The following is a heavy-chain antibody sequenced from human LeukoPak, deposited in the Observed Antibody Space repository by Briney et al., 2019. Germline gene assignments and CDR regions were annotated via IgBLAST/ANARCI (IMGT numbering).Heavy chain of an antibody. J-gene: IGHJ4*02. CDR3: ARDSRYYDFWSGYLDY. V-gene: IGHV4-4*07. CDR1: SGFISNYY. Sequence: SETLSLTCSVSSGFISNYYWSWIRQPAGQGLEWIGRISTSGNTNYSPSLKSRVTMSVDTSNNQFFLNLKSVTAADTAVYYCARDSRYYDFWSGYLDYWGQGALVTVSS. D-gene: IGHD3-3*01. CDR2: ISTSGNT.